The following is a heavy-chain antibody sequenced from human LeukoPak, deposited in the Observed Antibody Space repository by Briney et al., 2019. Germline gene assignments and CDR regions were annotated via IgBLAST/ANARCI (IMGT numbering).Heavy chain of an antibody. D-gene: IGHD3-10*01. CDR2: INPSGGST. Sequence: ASVKVSCKASGYTFTNYYMHWVRQAPGQGLEWMGIINPSGGSTSYAQKFQGRVTMTRDTSTSTVYMELSSLRSEDTAVYFCARVDAEGSGVKYFDYWGQGTLVTVS. CDR1: GYTFTNYY. V-gene: IGHV1-46*01. J-gene: IGHJ4*02. CDR3: ARVDAEGSGVKYFDY.